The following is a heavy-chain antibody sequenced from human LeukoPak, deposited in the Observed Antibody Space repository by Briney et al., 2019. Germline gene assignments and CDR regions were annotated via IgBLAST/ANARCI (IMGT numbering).Heavy chain of an antibody. Sequence: SVKVSCKASGGTFISYAISWVRQAPGQGLEWMGGIIPIFGTANYAQKFQGRVTITADESTSTAYMELSSLRSEDTAVYYCARGSRAAYDSSDYYYPYFDYWGQGTLVTVSS. D-gene: IGHD3-22*01. CDR3: ARGSRAAYDSSDYYYPYFDY. CDR2: IIPIFGTA. CDR1: GGTFISYA. V-gene: IGHV1-69*13. J-gene: IGHJ4*02.